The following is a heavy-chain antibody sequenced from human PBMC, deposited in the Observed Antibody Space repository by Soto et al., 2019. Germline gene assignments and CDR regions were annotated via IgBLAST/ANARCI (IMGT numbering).Heavy chain of an antibody. J-gene: IGHJ4*02. CDR2: SNYSGST. CDR3: ERGGIELGPRGMFDY. CDR1: GGSISSYY. V-gene: IGHV4-59*01. Sequence: QVQLQESGPGLVKPSETLSLTCTVSGGSISSYYWSWIRQPPGKGLEWIGSSNYSGSTNYSTSLKSRGTISVDTSKNQFSLRLSSVTAADTAVYYCERGGIELGPRGMFDYWGQGTLVTVSS. D-gene: IGHD7-27*01.